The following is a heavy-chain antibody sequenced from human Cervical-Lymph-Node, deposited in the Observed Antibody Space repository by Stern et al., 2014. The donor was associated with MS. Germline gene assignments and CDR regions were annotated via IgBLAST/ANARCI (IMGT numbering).Heavy chain of an antibody. CDR1: GFTFTTYY. V-gene: IGHV1-46*01. J-gene: IGHJ4*02. CDR3: ARVLSLATSDS. Sequence: VKLVQSGAEIRKPVASVKISCAASGFTFTTYYMHWVRQAPGQGLEWVALFNPSGGKTTYAQRFQVRVTVTGDTSTSTVYMELTGLRSEDTAVYYCARVLSLATSDSWGQGTLVIVSS. D-gene: IGHD1-1*01. CDR2: FNPSGGKT.